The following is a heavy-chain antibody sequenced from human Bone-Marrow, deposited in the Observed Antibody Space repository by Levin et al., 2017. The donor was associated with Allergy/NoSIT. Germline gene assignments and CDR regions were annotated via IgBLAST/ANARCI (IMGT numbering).Heavy chain of an antibody. CDR2: INPNSGGT. V-gene: IGHV1-2*02. D-gene: IGHD3-10*01. Sequence: ASVKVSCKASGYTFTGYYMHWVRQAPGQGLEWMGWINPNSGGTNYAQKFQGRVTMTRDTSISTAYMELSRLRSDDTAVYYCARDPGALITMVRGVIITHNDYWGQGTLVTVSS. CDR3: ARDPGALITMVRGVIITHNDY. J-gene: IGHJ4*02. CDR1: GYTFTGYY.